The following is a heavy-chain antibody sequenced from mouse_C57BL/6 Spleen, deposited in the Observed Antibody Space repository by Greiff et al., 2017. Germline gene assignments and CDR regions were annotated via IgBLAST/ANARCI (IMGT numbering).Heavy chain of an antibody. V-gene: IGHV5-12*01. CDR3: ARHVSTMGYFDV. Sequence: EVQLQQSGGGLVQPGGSLKLSCAASGFTFSDYYMYWVRQTPEKRLEWVAYISNGGGSIYYPDTVKGRFTISRDNAKNTLYLQMSRLKSEDSAMYYCARHVSTMGYFDVWGTGTTVTVSS. CDR1: GFTFSDYY. CDR2: ISNGGGSI. D-gene: IGHD2-1*01. J-gene: IGHJ1*03.